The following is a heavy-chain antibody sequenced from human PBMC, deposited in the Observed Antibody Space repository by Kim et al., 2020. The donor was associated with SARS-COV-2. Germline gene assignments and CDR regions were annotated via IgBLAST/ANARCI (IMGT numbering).Heavy chain of an antibody. J-gene: IGHJ5*02. Sequence: TYDPGSVKGRFTISRENAKNSLYLQMNSLRAGDTAVYYCARDRKRGVFDPWGQGTLVTVSS. CDR2: T. D-gene: IGHD3-10*01. CDR3: ARDRKRGVFDP. V-gene: IGHV3-13*01.